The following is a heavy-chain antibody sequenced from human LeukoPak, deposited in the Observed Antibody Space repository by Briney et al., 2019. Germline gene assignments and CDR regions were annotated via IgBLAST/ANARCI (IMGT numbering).Heavy chain of an antibody. CDR1: GFTFSSYW. Sequence: GGSLRLSCAASGFTFSSYWMSWVHQAPGKGLEWVANIKQDGSEKYYVDSVKGRFTISRDNAKNSLYLQMNSLRAEDTAVYYCARDLSGWFGELTLDYWGQGTLVTVSS. V-gene: IGHV3-7*03. CDR2: IKQDGSEK. J-gene: IGHJ4*02. CDR3: ARDLSGWFGELTLDY. D-gene: IGHD3-10*01.